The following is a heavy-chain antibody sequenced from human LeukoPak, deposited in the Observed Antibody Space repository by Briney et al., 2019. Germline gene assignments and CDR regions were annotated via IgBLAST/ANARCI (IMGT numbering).Heavy chain of an antibody. Sequence: GGSLRLSCTASEFTVSRNDMLWVRQAPGKGLEWVSLIFSNGDTHYSDSVKGRFTISRDTSKNTVSLQMNSLRVEDTAMYYCTRDQMNYCGQGTLVTVSS. D-gene: IGHD5-24*01. CDR2: IFSNGDT. V-gene: IGHV3-53*01. CDR1: EFTVSRND. J-gene: IGHJ4*02. CDR3: TRDQMNY.